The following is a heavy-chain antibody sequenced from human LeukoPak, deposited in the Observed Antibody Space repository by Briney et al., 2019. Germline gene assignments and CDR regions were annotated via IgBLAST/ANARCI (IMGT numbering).Heavy chain of an antibody. Sequence: PSQTLSLTCTVSGASISSGGYYWSWIRQHPGKGLEWIGYIYYSGSTYYNPSLKSRVTISVDTSKNQFSLKLSSVTAADTAVYYCASIAVAGTYRFDYWGQGTLVTVSS. CDR1: GASISSGGYY. CDR3: ASIAVAGTYRFDY. CDR2: IYYSGST. J-gene: IGHJ4*02. V-gene: IGHV4-31*03. D-gene: IGHD6-19*01.